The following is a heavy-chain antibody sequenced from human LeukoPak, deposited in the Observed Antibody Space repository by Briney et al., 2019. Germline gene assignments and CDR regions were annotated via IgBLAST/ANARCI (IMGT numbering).Heavy chain of an antibody. Sequence: SETLSLTCTVSGVSMSAYQWSWVRQSPEKGLEWIGCINTKGETSYNPSLKSRVTTSVDTSKSQFSLRLTSVTAADTAVCYCATSNDAKIAPFDHWGQGARSPSPQ. CDR3: ATSNDAKIAPFDH. D-gene: IGHD2-21*01. J-gene: IGHJ4*02. V-gene: IGHV4-4*09. CDR1: GVSMSAYQ. CDR2: INTKGET.